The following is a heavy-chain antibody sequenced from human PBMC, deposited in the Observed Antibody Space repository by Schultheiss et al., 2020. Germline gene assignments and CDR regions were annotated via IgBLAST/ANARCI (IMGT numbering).Heavy chain of an antibody. CDR2: IRSKANSYAT. CDR1: GFTFSGSA. J-gene: IGHJ6*02. Sequence: GGSLRLSCAASGFTFSGSAMHWVRQASGKGLEWVGRIRSKANSYATAYAASVKGRFTISRDDSKNTAYLQMNSLKTEDTAVYYCAGKYYDFWSGYSVLPYYYYGMDVWGQGTTVTVSS. V-gene: IGHV3-73*01. D-gene: IGHD3-3*01. CDR3: AGKYYDFWSGYSVLPYYYYGMDV.